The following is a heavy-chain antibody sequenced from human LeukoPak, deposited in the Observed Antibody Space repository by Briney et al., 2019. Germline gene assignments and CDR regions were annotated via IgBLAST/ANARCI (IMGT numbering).Heavy chain of an antibody. V-gene: IGHV3-23*01. Sequence: GGSLRLSCAASGFTFSSYAMSWVRQAPGKGLEWVSSIISGGTTTYYADSVKGRFIISRDNSRYTVSLQMNYLRVEDTGRYFCAKEACSKTTCYEPPYSSYMGVWGKGTTVTISS. D-gene: IGHD2-2*01. CDR3: AKEACSKTTCYEPPYSSYMGV. CDR2: IISGGTTT. J-gene: IGHJ6*03. CDR1: GFTFSSYA.